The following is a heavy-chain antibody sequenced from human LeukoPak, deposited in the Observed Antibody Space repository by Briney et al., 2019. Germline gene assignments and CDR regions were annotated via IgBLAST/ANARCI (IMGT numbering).Heavy chain of an antibody. CDR2: ISSSSSYI. CDR1: GFTLSSYS. J-gene: IGHJ5*02. Sequence: RGSLRLSCAASGFTLSSYSMNWVRQAPGKGLEWVSSISSSSSYIYYADSVKGRFTISRDNAKNALYLQMNSLRAEDTAVYHCARDRIAVAAVDPWGQGTLVTVSS. CDR3: ARDRIAVAAVDP. V-gene: IGHV3-21*01. D-gene: IGHD6-19*01.